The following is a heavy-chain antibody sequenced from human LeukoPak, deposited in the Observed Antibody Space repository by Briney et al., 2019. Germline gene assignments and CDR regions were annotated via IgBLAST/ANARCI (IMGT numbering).Heavy chain of an antibody. CDR1: GFTFSRYG. V-gene: IGHV3-7*01. Sequence: GGSLRLSCAASGFTFSRYGMSWVRQAPGKGLEWVADIKQDGSEKYYVDSVKGRFTISRDKAKNSLYLQMNRLRAEDTAVYYCARDRITVRRGGYYMDVWGKGTTVTVSS. D-gene: IGHD4-11*01. CDR2: IKQDGSEK. CDR3: ARDRITVRRGGYYMDV. J-gene: IGHJ6*03.